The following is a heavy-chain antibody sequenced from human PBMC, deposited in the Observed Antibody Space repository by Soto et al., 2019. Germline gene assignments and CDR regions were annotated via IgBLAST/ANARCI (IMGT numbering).Heavy chain of an antibody. CDR1: GLPFNDYV. CDR3: AKGGTKTIRPPTRVLDP. D-gene: IGHD3-16*01. Sequence: EVQMLQSGGGLVQPGGSLRLSCAVSGLPFNDYVMSWVRQAPGKGLEWVSSISESGGSANYADSIKGRFIISRDNSKNTLYLHMSSLRAEDTAIYYSAKGGTKTIRPPTRVLDPWGQGTLVIVSS. J-gene: IGHJ5*02. V-gene: IGHV3-23*01. CDR2: ISESGGSA.